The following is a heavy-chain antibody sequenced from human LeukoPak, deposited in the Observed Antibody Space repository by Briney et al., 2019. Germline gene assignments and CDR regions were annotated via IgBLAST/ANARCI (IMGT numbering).Heavy chain of an antibody. J-gene: IGHJ4*02. V-gene: IGHV3-20*04. D-gene: IGHD2-2*01. CDR1: GFTFDDYG. CDR3: ARVQGYCSSTSCYLDY. Sequence: GVSLRLSCAASGFTFDDYGMSWVRQAPGKGLEWVSGINWNGGSTGYADSVKGRFTISRDNAKNSLYLQMNSLRAEDTALYYCARVQGYCSSTSCYLDYWGGRTLITVSS. CDR2: INWNGGST.